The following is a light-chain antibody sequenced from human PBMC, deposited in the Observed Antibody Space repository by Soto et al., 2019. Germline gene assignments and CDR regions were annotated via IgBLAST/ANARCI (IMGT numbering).Light chain of an antibody. Sequence: QSVLTQPPSASGSPVQSVTISCTGTSSDVGGYNYVSWYQQHPGKAPKLMIYEVSKRPSGVPDRFSGSKSGNTASLTVSGLQAEDEADYYCSSYAGSNIHYVFGTGTKVTVL. CDR3: SSYAGSNIHYV. CDR2: EVS. J-gene: IGLJ1*01. V-gene: IGLV2-8*01. CDR1: SSDVGGYNY.